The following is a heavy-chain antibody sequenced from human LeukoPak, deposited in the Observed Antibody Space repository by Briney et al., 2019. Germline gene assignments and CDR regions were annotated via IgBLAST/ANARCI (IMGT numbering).Heavy chain of an antibody. CDR2: INPNSGGT. Sequence: ASVKVSCKASGYTFTGCYMHWVRQAPGQGLEWMGWINPNSGGTNYAQKFQGRVTMTRDTSISTAYMELSRLRSDDTAVYYCAASSPSSGAFDYWGQGTLVTVSS. J-gene: IGHJ4*02. D-gene: IGHD6-13*01. CDR3: AASSPSSGAFDY. CDR1: GYTFTGCY. V-gene: IGHV1-2*02.